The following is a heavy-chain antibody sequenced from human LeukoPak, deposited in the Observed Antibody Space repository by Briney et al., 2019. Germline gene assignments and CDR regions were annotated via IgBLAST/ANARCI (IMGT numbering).Heavy chain of an antibody. CDR2: IYSDGST. CDR3: AGDPGYSYGYDY. V-gene: IGHV3-53*01. D-gene: IGHD5-18*01. Sequence: GGSLRLSCAASGFFVTSNYMSWVRQAPGKGLEWVSVIYSDGSTYYADSVKGRFTISRDNSKNTLYLQMNSLRAEDTAVYYCAGDPGYSYGYDYWGQGTLVAVSS. CDR1: GFFVTSNY. J-gene: IGHJ4*02.